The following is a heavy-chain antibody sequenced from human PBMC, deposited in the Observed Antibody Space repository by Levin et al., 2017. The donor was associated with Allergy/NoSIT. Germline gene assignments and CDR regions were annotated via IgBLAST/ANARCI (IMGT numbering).Heavy chain of an antibody. J-gene: IGHJ3*02. Sequence: SETLSLTCTVSGGSISSSSSYWGWIRQPPGKGLEWIGSIYYSGSTYYNPSLKSRVTISVDTSKNQFSLKLSSVTAADTAVYYCARPPTKQDAFDSWGQGTMVTVSS. CDR1: GGSISSSSSY. CDR2: IYYSGST. CDR3: ARPPTKQDAFDS. D-gene: IGHD5-12*01. V-gene: IGHV4-39*01.